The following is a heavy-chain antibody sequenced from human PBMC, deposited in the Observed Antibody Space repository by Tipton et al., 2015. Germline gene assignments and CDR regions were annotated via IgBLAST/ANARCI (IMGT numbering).Heavy chain of an antibody. CDR3: ARAHLPTYYHYAMDV. Sequence: SLRLSCAASGFTFSYYYMSWIRQAPGKGLEWVSYISRSGGTIYYADSVKGRFTISRDNARNSLFLQMNSLRLEDTALYYCARAHLPTYYHYAMDVWGQGTTVIVSS. CDR1: GFTFSYYY. J-gene: IGHJ6*02. V-gene: IGHV3-11*01. CDR2: ISRSGGTI.